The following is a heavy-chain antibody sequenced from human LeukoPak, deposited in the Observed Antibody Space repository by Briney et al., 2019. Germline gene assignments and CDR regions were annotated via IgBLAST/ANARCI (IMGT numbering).Heavy chain of an antibody. CDR1: GFTFSTYS. V-gene: IGHV3-48*01. CDR2: ISSSTSTI. J-gene: IGHJ5*02. Sequence: PGGSLRLSCAASGFTFSTYSMNWVRQAPGKGLEWVSYISSSTSTIYYADSVKGRFTISRDNAKNSLYLQMNSLRAEDTAVYYCARGPFYWFDPWGQGTLVTVSS. CDR3: ARGPFYWFDP.